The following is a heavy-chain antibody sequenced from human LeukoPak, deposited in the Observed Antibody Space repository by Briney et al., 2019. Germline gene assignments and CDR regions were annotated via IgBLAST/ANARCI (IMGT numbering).Heavy chain of an antibody. CDR1: RFPFGNFW. CDR3: ATDVTGSEDR. CDR2: TDTDGRTT. V-gene: IGHV3-74*01. D-gene: IGHD6-25*01. Sequence: GGSLRLSCVVSRFPFGNFWMHWVRQVPGKGLVWVARTDTDGRTTDYADSVKGRFTISRDNARNTLYLQMRSLRADDTALYYCATDVTGSEDRWGQGTLVTVSS. J-gene: IGHJ5*02.